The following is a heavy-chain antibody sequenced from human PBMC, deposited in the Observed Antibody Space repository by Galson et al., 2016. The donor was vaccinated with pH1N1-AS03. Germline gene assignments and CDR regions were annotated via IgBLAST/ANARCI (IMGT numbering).Heavy chain of an antibody. CDR2: ISSSSSPI. CDR1: GFTFKNYA. V-gene: IGHV3-11*04. CDR3: ARVSGGSRLLIFDF. Sequence: SLRLSCAASGFTFKNYAMSWTRQAPGKGLEWVSSISSSSSPIYYADSVKGRFTTSRDNAKNSVYLQMNSLRAEDTAVYYCARVSGGSRLLIFDFWGQGTLVTVSS. D-gene: IGHD3-10*02. J-gene: IGHJ4*02.